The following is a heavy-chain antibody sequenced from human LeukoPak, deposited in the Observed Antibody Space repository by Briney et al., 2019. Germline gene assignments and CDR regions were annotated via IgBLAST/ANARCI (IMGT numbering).Heavy chain of an antibody. Sequence: GGSLRLSCAASGFTFSNYHMSWVRQAPGKGLEWVSYIGGSSSTIYYADSVKGRFTISRDNSKNTLYLQMNSLRAEDTAVYYCAKDGGYYDSSGYFNGFDPWGQGTLVTVSS. CDR3: AKDGGYYDSSGYFNGFDP. J-gene: IGHJ5*02. CDR1: GFTFSNYH. CDR2: IGGSSSTI. V-gene: IGHV3-48*01. D-gene: IGHD3-22*01.